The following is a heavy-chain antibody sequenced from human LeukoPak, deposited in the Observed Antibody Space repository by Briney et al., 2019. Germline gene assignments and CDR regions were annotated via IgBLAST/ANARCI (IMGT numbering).Heavy chain of an antibody. D-gene: IGHD6-6*01. J-gene: IGHJ4*02. CDR2: ISATGGGT. Sequence: GGSLRLSCAASGFTFSNYAMSWARQAPGKGLDWVSTISATGGGTVYADSVKGRFTISRDNSRNTLLLQMNSLTADDTAVYYCAKDWDTLSSRLSPFDNWGQGILVTVSS. CDR3: AKDWDTLSSRLSPFDN. V-gene: IGHV3-23*01. CDR1: GFTFSNYA.